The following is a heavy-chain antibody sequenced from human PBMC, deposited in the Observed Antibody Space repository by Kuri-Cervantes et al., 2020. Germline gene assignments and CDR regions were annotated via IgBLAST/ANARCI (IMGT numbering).Heavy chain of an antibody. CDR1: GGSISSGNYY. V-gene: IGHV4-61*02. CDR3: ARVGDGDYVHD. Sequence: SCTVSGGSISSGNYYWSWIRQPAGKGLEWIGRIYTSGSTNYNPSLKSRVTISVDTSKNQFSLKLSSVTAADTAVYYCARVGDGDYVHDWGQGTLVTVSS. D-gene: IGHD4-17*01. CDR2: IYTSGST. J-gene: IGHJ4*02.